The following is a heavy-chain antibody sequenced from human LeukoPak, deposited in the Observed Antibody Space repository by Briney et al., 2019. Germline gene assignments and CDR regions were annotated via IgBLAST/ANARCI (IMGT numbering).Heavy chain of an antibody. CDR1: GGSISGYY. CDR3: ARRFDTSGWVDY. D-gene: IGHD6-19*01. CDR2: IYSSGST. J-gene: IGHJ4*02. V-gene: IGHV4-59*08. Sequence: SETLSLTCTVSGGSISGYYWSWIRQPPGKGLEWIGYIYSSGSTNSNPSLKSRVTISVDSSKNQFSLKLTSVTAADTAVYYCARRFDTSGWVDYWGQGTLVTVSS.